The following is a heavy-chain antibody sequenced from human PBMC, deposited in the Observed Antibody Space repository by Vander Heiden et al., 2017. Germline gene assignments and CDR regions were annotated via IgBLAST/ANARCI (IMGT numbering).Heavy chain of an antibody. J-gene: IGHJ4*02. V-gene: IGHV4-34*01. Sequence: QVQLQQWGAGLLKPSETLSLTCAVSGGSFSSYFWSWIRQPPGKGLEWIGEIHHSGSTNYNPSLKSRVSISVDTSKNQFSLKMSSVTAADTAVYYCARAPKDCSTGSCYSTGFDYWGQGNMVTVSS. CDR3: ARAPKDCSTGSCYSTGFDY. CDR2: IHHSGST. D-gene: IGHD2-15*01. CDR1: GGSFSSYF.